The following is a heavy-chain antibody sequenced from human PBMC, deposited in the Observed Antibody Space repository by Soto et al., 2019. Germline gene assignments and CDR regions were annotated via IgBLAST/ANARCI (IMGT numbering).Heavy chain of an antibody. D-gene: IGHD6-19*01. V-gene: IGHV3-33*01. CDR1: GFTFSSYG. CDR2: IWYDGSNK. Sequence: QVQLVESGGGVVQPGRSLRLSCAASGFTFSSYGMHWVRQAPGKGLEWVAVIWYDGSNKYYADSVKGRFTISRDNSKNTLYVEMSSLRAEDTAVYYCARDPIKGYSSGWYPFDYWGRGTLVIVSS. CDR3: ARDPIKGYSSGWYPFDY. J-gene: IGHJ4*02.